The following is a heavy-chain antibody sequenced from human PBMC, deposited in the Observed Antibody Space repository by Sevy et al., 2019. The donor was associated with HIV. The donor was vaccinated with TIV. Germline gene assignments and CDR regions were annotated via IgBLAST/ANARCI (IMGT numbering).Heavy chain of an antibody. Sequence: GGPLRLSCAVSGFSFDGYGMTWVRQAPGKGLEWVSGIGGSGTRTYYEDSVKGSFSNSKDNSKNSRYLKRNSRRSEDTAIYYGAKGGGGHYDPDEIGYYFYYYNMDVWGKGTTVTVSS. J-gene: IGHJ6*03. D-gene: IGHD3-22*01. CDR2: IGGSGTRT. V-gene: IGHV3-23*01. CDR1: GFSFDGYG. CDR3: AKGGGGHYDPDEIGYYFYYYNMDV.